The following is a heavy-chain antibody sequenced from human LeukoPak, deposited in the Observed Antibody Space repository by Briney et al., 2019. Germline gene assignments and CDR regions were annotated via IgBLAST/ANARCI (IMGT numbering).Heavy chain of an antibody. J-gene: IGHJ4*02. D-gene: IGHD1-26*01. CDR1: GFAFSSYS. CDR2: ISSSSGTI. Sequence: GGSLRLSCTASGFAFSSYSMNWVRQAPGKGLEWISYISSSSGTIYYADSMKGRFTLSRDNAKDSLSLQMTSLRVEDTAVYYCARSGTFSSFDYWGQGTLVTVSS. V-gene: IGHV3-48*01. CDR3: ARSGTFSSFDY.